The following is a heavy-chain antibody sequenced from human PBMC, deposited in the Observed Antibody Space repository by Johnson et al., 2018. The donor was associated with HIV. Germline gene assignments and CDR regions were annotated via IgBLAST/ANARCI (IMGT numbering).Heavy chain of an antibody. V-gene: IGHV3-20*04. J-gene: IGHJ3*02. CDR2: INWNSDDI. Sequence: MQLVESGGGVVRPGGSLRLSCVASGFTFDDYDMSWVRQAPWKGLEWVSGINWNSDDIDYADSVKGRFTISSDNAKNSLYLQMNTLRPEDTSLYYCAKDLVVINVRYAFHIWGQGTMVTVS. CDR1: GFTFDDYD. CDR3: AKDLVVINVRYAFHI. D-gene: IGHD3-22*01.